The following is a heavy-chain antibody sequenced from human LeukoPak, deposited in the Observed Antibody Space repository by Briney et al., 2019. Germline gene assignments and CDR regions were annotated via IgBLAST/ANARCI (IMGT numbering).Heavy chain of an antibody. Sequence: KPSETLYLTCTVSGGSISSYYWSWIRQPPGKGLEWIGYIYYSGSTNYNPSLKSRVTISEDTSKNQISLKLTSVTAADTAVYYCARVTNYYDTRGYPDYWGQGTLVTVSS. CDR1: GGSISSYY. CDR3: ARVTNYYDTRGYPDY. J-gene: IGHJ4*02. D-gene: IGHD3-22*01. V-gene: IGHV4-59*01. CDR2: IYYSGST.